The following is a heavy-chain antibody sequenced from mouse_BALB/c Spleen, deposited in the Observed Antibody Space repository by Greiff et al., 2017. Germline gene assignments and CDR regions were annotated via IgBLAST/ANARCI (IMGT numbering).Heavy chain of an antibody. CDR1: GFSLTSYG. CDR2: IWAGGST. J-gene: IGHJ2*01. CDR3: AREGKIYYSSYYFDY. Sequence: QVQLKESGPGLVAPSQSLSITCTVSGFSLTSYGVHWVRQPPGKGLEWLGVIWAGGSTNYNSALMSRLSISKDNSKSQVFLKMNSLQTDDTAMYYCAREGKIYYSSYYFDYWGQGTTLTVSS. D-gene: IGHD1-1*01. V-gene: IGHV2-9*02.